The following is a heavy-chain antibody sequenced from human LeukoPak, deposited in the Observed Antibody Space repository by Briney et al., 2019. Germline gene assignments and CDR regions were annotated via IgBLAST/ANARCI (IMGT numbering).Heavy chain of an antibody. V-gene: IGHV3-21*01. CDR2: ISSSSSYI. Sequence: KTGGSLRLSCAASGFTFSSYSMNWVRQAPGKGLEWVSSISSSSSYIYYADSVKGRFTISRDNAKNSLYLQMNSLRAEDTAVYYCARQSYILTGYSLGGQGTLVTVSS. CDR3: ARQSYILTGYSL. J-gene: IGHJ4*02. CDR1: GFTFSSYS. D-gene: IGHD3-9*01.